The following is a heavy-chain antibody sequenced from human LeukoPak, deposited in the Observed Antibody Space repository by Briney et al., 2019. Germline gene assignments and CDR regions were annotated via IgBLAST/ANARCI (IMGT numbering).Heavy chain of an antibody. Sequence: VASVKVSCKAFGYTFTSNYMHWVRQAPGQGPEGMGVISPSGGSTTYAQKFQGRVTLTRDMSTSTDYLELSSLRSEDTAVYYCARDVSDFWSFSKYYYMDVWGKGTTVTVSS. CDR2: ISPSGGST. J-gene: IGHJ6*03. V-gene: IGHV1-46*01. CDR1: GYTFTSNY. D-gene: IGHD3-3*01. CDR3: ARDVSDFWSFSKYYYMDV.